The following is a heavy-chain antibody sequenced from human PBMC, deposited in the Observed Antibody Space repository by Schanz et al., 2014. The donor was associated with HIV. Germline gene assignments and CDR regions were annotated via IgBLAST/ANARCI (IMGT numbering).Heavy chain of an antibody. CDR1: GGSISSGGHY. V-gene: IGHV4-31*03. J-gene: IGHJ5*02. D-gene: IGHD2-8*01. CDR3: ASQGACTNGVCYTGNWFDP. Sequence: QVQLQESGPGLVKPSQTLSLTCTVAGGSISSGGHYWSWIRQHPAKGLEWIGYMYYSGSTYYNPSLKSRLTISVDTSKNQFSLKLSSVTAADTAVYYCASQGACTNGVCYTGNWFDPWGQGTLVTVSS. CDR2: MYYSGST.